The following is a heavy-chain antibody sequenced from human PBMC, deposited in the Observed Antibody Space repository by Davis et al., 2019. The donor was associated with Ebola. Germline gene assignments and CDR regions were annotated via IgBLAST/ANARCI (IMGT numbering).Heavy chain of an antibody. Sequence: GESLKISCAASGFSFGAYAMHWVRQAPGKGLEWVAFISYDGRNKYYADSVKGRFTFSRDNSKNTLYLQMDTLRVEDTALYYCTKGQGYFLDYWGQGTLVTVSS. CDR2: ISYDGRNK. CDR3: TKGQGYFLDY. V-gene: IGHV3-30*02. D-gene: IGHD6-13*01. J-gene: IGHJ4*02. CDR1: GFSFGAYA.